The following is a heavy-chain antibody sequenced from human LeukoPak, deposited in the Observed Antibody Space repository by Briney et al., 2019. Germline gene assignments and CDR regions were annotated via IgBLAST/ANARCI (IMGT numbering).Heavy chain of an antibody. CDR1: GFTITSYG. Sequence: PGGSLRLSCAASGFTITSYGMHWVRQAPGKGLEWVAVIWYDGGNKFYADSVKGRFTISRDNSKNSLYLQMNSLRAEDTAAYYCARDHPLTGTTEFGWFDPWGQGTLVTVSS. CDR2: IWYDGGNK. J-gene: IGHJ5*02. V-gene: IGHV3-33*01. D-gene: IGHD1-7*01. CDR3: ARDHPLTGTTEFGWFDP.